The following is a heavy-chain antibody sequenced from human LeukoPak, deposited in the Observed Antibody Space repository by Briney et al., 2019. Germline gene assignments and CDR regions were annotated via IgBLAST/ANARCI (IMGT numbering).Heavy chain of an antibody. V-gene: IGHV4-39*07. Sequence: SETLSLTCTVSGGSISSGGYYWSWIRQPPGKGLEWIGSIYYSGSTYYNPSLKSRVTISVDTSKNQFSLKLSSVTAADTAVYYCARDRIAAAANDYWGQGTLVTVSS. CDR3: ARDRIAAAANDY. CDR1: GGSISSGGYY. CDR2: IYYSGST. J-gene: IGHJ4*02. D-gene: IGHD6-13*01.